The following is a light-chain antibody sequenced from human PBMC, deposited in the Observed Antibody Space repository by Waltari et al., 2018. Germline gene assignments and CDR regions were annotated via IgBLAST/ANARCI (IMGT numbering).Light chain of an antibody. CDR3: QVWDTSRDHWV. CDR2: DEI. V-gene: IGLV3-21*03. Sequence: SYVLAQPPSVSVAPGKTARITCWGDDIGRNSVQWYQQKSGQAPVLVIYDEIDRPSGIPDRFSGSNSGDTATLTITRVAAGDEADYYCQVWDTSRDHWVFGGGTKLTVL. CDR1: DIGRNS. J-gene: IGLJ3*02.